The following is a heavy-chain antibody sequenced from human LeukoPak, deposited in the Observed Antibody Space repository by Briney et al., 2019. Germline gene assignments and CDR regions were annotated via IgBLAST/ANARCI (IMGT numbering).Heavy chain of an antibody. CDR3: AKWDKRAAAEAFDI. Sequence: GGSLRLSCAASGFIFSNYGMHWVRQAPGQGLEWVASIPYDGRNKYYADSVKGRFAISRDNSKNTLFLQMNSLRDEDTAVYYCAKWDKRAAAEAFDIWGQGTMVTVSS. D-gene: IGHD6-13*01. CDR2: IPYDGRNK. J-gene: IGHJ3*02. V-gene: IGHV3-30*02. CDR1: GFIFSNYG.